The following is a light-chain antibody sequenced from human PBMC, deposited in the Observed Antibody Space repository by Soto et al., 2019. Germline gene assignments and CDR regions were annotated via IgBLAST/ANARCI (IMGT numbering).Light chain of an antibody. CDR1: QTVIKNY. V-gene: IGKV3-20*01. CDR2: DAS. Sequence: ESVLTQSPGTLSLSPGERATLSCRASQTVIKNYLAWYQRKPGQAPRLLIYDASNRATGIPDRFSGGGSGTDFTLSISRLEPEDSALYYCQKYETSPYTFGQGTKLEIK. J-gene: IGKJ2*01. CDR3: QKYETSPYT.